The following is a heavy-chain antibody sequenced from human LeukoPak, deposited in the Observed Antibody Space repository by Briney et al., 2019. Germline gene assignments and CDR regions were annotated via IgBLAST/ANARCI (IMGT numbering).Heavy chain of an antibody. J-gene: IGHJ4*02. CDR1: GYTFNNHY. V-gene: IGHV1-46*02. D-gene: IGHD6-19*01. CDR3: ARQGTYSSAIGMGY. Sequence: ASVKVSCKASGYTFNNHYMYWVRQAPGQGLEWMGVINPSGGSTSYAQKFQGRVTMARDTSTRTVYMEVNSLRSEDTAVYYCARQGTYSSAIGMGYWGQGTLVTVSS. CDR2: INPSGGST.